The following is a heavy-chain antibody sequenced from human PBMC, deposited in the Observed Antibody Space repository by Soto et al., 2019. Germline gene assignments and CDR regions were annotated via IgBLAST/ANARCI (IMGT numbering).Heavy chain of an antibody. Sequence: GASVKVSCKVSGYTLTELSMHWVRQAPGKRLEWMGGFDPEDGETIYAQKFQGRVTMTEDTSTDTAYMELSSLRSEDTAVYYCATGNIYDYGDYHWFDPWGQGTLVTVSS. CDR1: GYTLTELS. J-gene: IGHJ5*02. CDR2: FDPEDGET. V-gene: IGHV1-24*01. CDR3: ATGNIYDYGDYHWFDP. D-gene: IGHD4-17*01.